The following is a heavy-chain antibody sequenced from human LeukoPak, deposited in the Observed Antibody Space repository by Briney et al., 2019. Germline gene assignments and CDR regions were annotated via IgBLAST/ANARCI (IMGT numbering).Heavy chain of an antibody. J-gene: IGHJ4*02. V-gene: IGHV3-23*01. Sequence: GGSLRLSCAASGFTFSAYGMSWVRQAPGKGLEWVSGISRSGGSTNYADSVKGRFTISRDNSKNTLYLQMNSLRAEDTAVYYCAKDRGYSYGSFDYWGQGTLVTVSS. CDR2: ISRSGGST. CDR1: GFTFSAYG. D-gene: IGHD5-18*01. CDR3: AKDRGYSYGSFDY.